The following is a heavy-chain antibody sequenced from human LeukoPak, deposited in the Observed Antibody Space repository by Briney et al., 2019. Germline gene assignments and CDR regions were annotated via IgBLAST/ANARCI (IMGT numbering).Heavy chain of an antibody. J-gene: IGHJ4*02. V-gene: IGHV3-74*01. CDR2: INTDGTVT. D-gene: IGHD6-19*01. CDR1: GFTFSKYW. Sequence: GGSLRLSCAASGFTFSKYWMLWVRQALGKGLERVSRINTDGTVTTYADSVKGRFTVSRDNADNTMFLQMNSVRDEDTAVYYCATKQWLAPPPDSWGQGTPVTVSS. CDR3: ATKQWLAPPPDS.